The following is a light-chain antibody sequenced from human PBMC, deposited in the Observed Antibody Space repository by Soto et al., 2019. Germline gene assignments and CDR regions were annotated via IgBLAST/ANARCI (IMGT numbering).Light chain of an antibody. V-gene: IGLV2-8*01. J-gene: IGLJ1*01. CDR3: SSYSGTNYHYV. Sequence: QCELTQPASGSGSVGEGVTISCTRTSSDVGGYNYVSWYQQHPGKAPKLMIYEVSERPSGVPDRFSGSKSGNTASLTVSGLQADDEADYYCSSYSGTNYHYVFGTGTKVTVL. CDR1: SSDVGGYNY. CDR2: EVS.